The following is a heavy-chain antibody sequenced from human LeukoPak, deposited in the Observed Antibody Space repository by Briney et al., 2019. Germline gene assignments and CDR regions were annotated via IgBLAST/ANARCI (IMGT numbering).Heavy chain of an antibody. CDR3: AKDSGSGYQDY. V-gene: IGHV3-9*01. Sequence: GGSLRLSCAASGFTFDDYAMHWVRQAPGKGLEWVSGISWNSGSIGYADSVKGRFTISRDNAKNSLYLQMNSLRAEDTALYYCAKDSGSGYQDYWGQGTLVTVSS. J-gene: IGHJ4*02. CDR2: ISWNSGSI. CDR1: GFTFDDYA. D-gene: IGHD3-3*01.